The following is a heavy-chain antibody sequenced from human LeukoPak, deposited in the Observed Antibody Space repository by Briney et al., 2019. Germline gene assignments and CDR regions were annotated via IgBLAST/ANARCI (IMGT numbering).Heavy chain of an antibody. Sequence: SETLSLTCTVSGGSISSYYWSWIRQPPGKGLEWIGYIYYSGSTNYNPSLKSRVTISVDTFKNQFSLKLSSVTAADTAVYYCARLGLHRGIDYWGQGTLVTVSS. CDR3: ARLGLHRGIDY. CDR2: IYYSGST. D-gene: IGHD5-24*01. CDR1: GGSISSYY. V-gene: IGHV4-59*01. J-gene: IGHJ4*02.